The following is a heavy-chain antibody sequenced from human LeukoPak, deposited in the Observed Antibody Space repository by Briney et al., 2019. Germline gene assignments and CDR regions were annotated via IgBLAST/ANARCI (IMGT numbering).Heavy chain of an antibody. J-gene: IGHJ3*02. CDR3: ARERVTTVTTDAFDI. CDR2: IKQDGSEK. CDR1: GLTFSSYW. Sequence: PGGSLRLSCAASGLTFSSYWMSWVRQAPGKGLEWVANIKQDGSEKYYVDSVKGRFTISRDNAKNSLYLQMNSLRAEDTAVYYCARERVTTVTTDAFDIWGQGAMVTVSS. V-gene: IGHV3-7*01. D-gene: IGHD4-17*01.